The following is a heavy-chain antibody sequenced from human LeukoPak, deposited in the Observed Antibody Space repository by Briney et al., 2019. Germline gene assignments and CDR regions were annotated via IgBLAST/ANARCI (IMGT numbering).Heavy chain of an antibody. CDR1: GFTFSDYY. CDR2: ISGSGSHT. J-gene: IGHJ4*02. V-gene: IGHV3-11*06. CDR3: ARVGSTVAAGTPDY. D-gene: IGHD6-13*01. Sequence: GGSLRLSCAASGFTFSDYYMSWIRQAPGKGLEWLSYISGSGSHTTYADSVRGRFTISRDNAEDSLSLQLNSLRADDTAVYYCARVGSTVAAGTPDYWGQGTLVTVSS.